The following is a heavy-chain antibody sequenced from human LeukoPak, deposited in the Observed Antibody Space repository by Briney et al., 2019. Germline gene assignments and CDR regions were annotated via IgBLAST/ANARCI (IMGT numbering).Heavy chain of an antibody. CDR3: TRGYSSSWIFDY. J-gene: IGHJ4*02. CDR1: GFTFGDYA. Sequence: PGGSLRLSCTASGFTFGDYAMSWVRQAPGKGLEWVGFIRSKAYGGTTEYAASVKGRFTISRDDSKSIAYLQMNSLKTDDTAVYYCTRGYSSSWIFDYWGQGTLVTVSS. V-gene: IGHV3-49*04. D-gene: IGHD6-13*01. CDR2: IRSKAYGGTT.